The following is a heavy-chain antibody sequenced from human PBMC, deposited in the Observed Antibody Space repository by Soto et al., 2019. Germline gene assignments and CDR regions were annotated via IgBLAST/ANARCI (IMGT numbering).Heavy chain of an antibody. CDR3: ARSCSSTSCYATVYYYYGMDV. Sequence: GESLKISCKASGYSFTSYWISWVRQMPGKGLEWMGRIDPSDSYTNYSPSFQGHVTISADKSISTAYLQWSSLKASDTAMYYCARSCSSTSCYATVYYYYGMDVWGQGTTVTVSS. J-gene: IGHJ6*02. V-gene: IGHV5-10-1*01. CDR2: IDPSDSYT. D-gene: IGHD2-2*01. CDR1: GYSFTSYW.